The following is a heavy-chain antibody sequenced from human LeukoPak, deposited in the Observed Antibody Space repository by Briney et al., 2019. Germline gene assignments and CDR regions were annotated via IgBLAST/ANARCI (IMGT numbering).Heavy chain of an antibody. D-gene: IGHD6-13*01. Sequence: GGSLRLSCAASGFTFSDYYMSWIRQAPGKGLEWVSYISSSGSTIYYADSVKGRFTISRDNAKNSLYLQMNCLRAEDTAVYYCATGSSSEDFDYWGQGTLVTVSS. CDR2: ISSSGSTI. CDR1: GFTFSDYY. J-gene: IGHJ4*02. CDR3: ATGSSSEDFDY. V-gene: IGHV3-11*01.